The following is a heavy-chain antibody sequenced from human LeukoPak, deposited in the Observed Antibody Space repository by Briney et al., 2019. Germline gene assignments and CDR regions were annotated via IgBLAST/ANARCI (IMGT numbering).Heavy chain of an antibody. J-gene: IGHJ6*03. V-gene: IGHV4-39*01. CDR3: ARDLISSYYYYYMDV. CDR2: IYYSGST. CDR1: GGSISSSSYY. Sequence: PSETLSLTCTVSGGSISSSSYYWGWIRQPPGKGLEWIGSIYYSGSTYYNPSLKSRVTISVDTSKNQFSLKLSSVTAADTAVYYCARDLISSYYYYYMDVWGKGTTVTVSS. D-gene: IGHD3/OR15-3a*01.